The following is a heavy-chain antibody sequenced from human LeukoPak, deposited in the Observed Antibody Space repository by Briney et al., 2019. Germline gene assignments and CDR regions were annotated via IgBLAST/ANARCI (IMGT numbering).Heavy chain of an antibody. V-gene: IGHV1-69*13. CDR3: ARDVWGDYWFDP. CDR2: IIPIFGTA. J-gene: IGHJ5*02. Sequence: ASVKVSCKASGGTFSSYAISWVRQAPGQGLEWMGGIIPIFGTANYAQKFQGRVTITADESTSTAYMELSSLRSEDTAVYYCARDVWGDYWFDPWGQGTLVTVSS. CDR1: GGTFSSYA. D-gene: IGHD2-21*02.